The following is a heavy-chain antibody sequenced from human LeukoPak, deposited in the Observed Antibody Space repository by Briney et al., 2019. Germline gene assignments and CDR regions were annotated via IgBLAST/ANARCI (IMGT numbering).Heavy chain of an antibody. J-gene: IGHJ4*02. Sequence: GASVKVSCKASGGTFSSYAISWVRQAPGQGLEWMGRIIPIFGTANYAQKFQGRVTITTDESTSTAYMELCSLRSDDTAVYYCARDCIGCHGFDHWGQGTLVTVSS. D-gene: IGHD2-15*01. V-gene: IGHV1-69*05. CDR2: IIPIFGTA. CDR3: ARDCIGCHGFDH. CDR1: GGTFSSYA.